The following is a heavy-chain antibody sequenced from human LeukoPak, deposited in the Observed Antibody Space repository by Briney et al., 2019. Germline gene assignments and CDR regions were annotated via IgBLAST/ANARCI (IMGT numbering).Heavy chain of an antibody. Sequence: GGSLRLSCAASGFTVSSNYMSWVRQAPGKGLEWVSVIYSGGSTYYADSVQGRFTISRDNSKNTLYLQMNSLRAEDTAVYYCARAYVGAHFDYWGQGTLVTVSS. D-gene: IGHD1-26*01. V-gene: IGHV3-53*01. CDR1: GFTVSSNY. CDR2: IYSGGST. CDR3: ARAYVGAHFDY. J-gene: IGHJ4*02.